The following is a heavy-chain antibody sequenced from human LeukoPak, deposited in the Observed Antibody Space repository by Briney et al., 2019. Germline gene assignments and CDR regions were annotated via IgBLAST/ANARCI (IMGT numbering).Heavy chain of an antibody. D-gene: IGHD3-9*01. V-gene: IGHV4-39*01. Sequence: SETLSLTCTVSGGSISSSSYYWGWIRQPPGKGLEWIGSIYYSGSTYYNPSLKSRVTISVDTSKNQFSLKLSSVTAADTAVYYCARTPYYDILTGYYRKRGAFDYWGQGTLVTVSS. CDR2: IYYSGST. CDR3: ARTPYYDILTGYYRKRGAFDY. CDR1: GGSISSSSYY. J-gene: IGHJ4*02.